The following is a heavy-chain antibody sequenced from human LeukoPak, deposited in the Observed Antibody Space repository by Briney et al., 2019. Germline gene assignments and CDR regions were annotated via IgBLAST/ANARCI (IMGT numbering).Heavy chain of an antibody. D-gene: IGHD3-10*01. Sequence: KPSETLSLTCTVSGGSISSYYWSWIRQPAGKGLEWIGRIYTSGSTNYNPSLKSRVTMSVDTSKNQFSLKLSSVTAADTAVYYCARGATMVRGVIMGSWFDPWGQGTLVTISS. CDR3: ARGATMVRGVIMGSWFDP. CDR1: GGSISSYY. V-gene: IGHV4-4*07. J-gene: IGHJ5*02. CDR2: IYTSGST.